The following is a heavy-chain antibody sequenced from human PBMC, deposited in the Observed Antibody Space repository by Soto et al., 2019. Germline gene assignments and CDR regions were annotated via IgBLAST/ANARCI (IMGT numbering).Heavy chain of an antibody. V-gene: IGHV3-64D*06. D-gene: IGHD6-6*01. Sequence: EVQLVESGGGLVQPGGSLRLSCSASGFTFISYALHWVRQAPGKGLEYVSTISSDGGKADYADSVKGRFAVSRDNSKNTMSLQMSSLRPDDTAAYFCVKGIGYRSSSGGHYFFDRWGQGSLVTVSS. J-gene: IGHJ4*02. CDR2: ISSDGGKA. CDR3: VKGIGYRSSSGGHYFFDR. CDR1: GFTFISYA.